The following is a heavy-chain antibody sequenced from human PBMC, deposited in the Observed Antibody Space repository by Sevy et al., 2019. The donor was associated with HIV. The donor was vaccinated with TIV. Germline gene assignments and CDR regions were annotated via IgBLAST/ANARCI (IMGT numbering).Heavy chain of an antibody. CDR2: IYYTGST. CDR3: TRSPPVRSGDDSLNWFDP. CDR1: GGSISAYY. J-gene: IGHJ5*02. Sequence: SETLSLTCTVSGGSISAYYWSWIRQPPGKALEYIGFIYYTGSTYYNPSLKNRVTISVDTSKNHFSLNLSSVTAADTAVYYCTRSPPVRSGDDSLNWFDPWGQGTVVTVSS. V-gene: IGHV4-59*01. D-gene: IGHD5-12*01.